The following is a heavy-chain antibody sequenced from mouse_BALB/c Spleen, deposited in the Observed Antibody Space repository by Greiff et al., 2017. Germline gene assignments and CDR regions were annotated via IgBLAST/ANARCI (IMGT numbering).Heavy chain of an antibody. J-gene: IGHJ2*01. CDR3: ARAYYRYDLYYFDY. CDR1: GYSITSGYY. D-gene: IGHD2-14*01. CDR2: ISYDGSN. V-gene: IGHV3-6*02. Sequence: EVQLQQSGPGLVKPSQSLSLTCSVTGYSITSGYYWNWIRQFPGNKLEWMGYISYDGSNNYNPSLKNRISITRDTSKNQFFLKLNSVTTEDTATYYCARAYYRYDLYYFDYWGQGTTLTVSS.